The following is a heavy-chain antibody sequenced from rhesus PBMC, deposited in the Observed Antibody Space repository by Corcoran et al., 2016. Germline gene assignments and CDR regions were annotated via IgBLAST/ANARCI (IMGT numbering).Heavy chain of an antibody. D-gene: IGHD3-34*01. CDR2: IRSGGST. CDR3: ARTPSGVIYWFDV. Sequence: QVQLQQWGEGLVKPSETLSLTCAVYGGSISSNYWSWIRQPPGKGLEWIGRIRSGGSTNSNPSLKSRVTISIETSKNQFSLKLNSVTAADTAVYYCARTPSGVIYWFDVWGQGLRVTVSS. J-gene: IGHJ3*01. V-gene: IGHV4-160*01. CDR1: GGSISSNY.